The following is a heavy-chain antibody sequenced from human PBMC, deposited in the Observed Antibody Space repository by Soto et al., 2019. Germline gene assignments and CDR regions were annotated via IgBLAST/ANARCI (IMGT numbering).Heavy chain of an antibody. Sequence: KQSQTLSLTCAISGDSVSSNSAAWNWIRQSPSRGLEWLGRTYYRSKWYNDYAVSVKSRITINPDTSKNQFSLQLNSVTPEDTAVYYCARGSIAARPAGDWNWGQGTLVTVSS. CDR1: GDSVSSNSAA. CDR3: ARGSIAARPAGDWN. J-gene: IGHJ4*02. CDR2: TYYRSKWYN. V-gene: IGHV6-1*01. D-gene: IGHD6-6*01.